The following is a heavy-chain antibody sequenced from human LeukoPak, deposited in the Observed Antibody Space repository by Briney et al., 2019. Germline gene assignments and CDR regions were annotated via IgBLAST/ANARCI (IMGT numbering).Heavy chain of an antibody. J-gene: IGHJ4*02. V-gene: IGHV4-34*01. CDR1: GGSFSGYY. Sequence: SETLSLTCAVYGGSFSGYYWSWIRQPPGKGLEWIGEINHSGSTNYNPSLKSRVTISVDTSKNQFSLKLSSVTAADAAVYYCARPAYYYGSGSYYNFLAWQKYYFDYWGQGTLVTVSS. CDR3: ARPAYYYGSGSYYNFLAWQKYYFDY. D-gene: IGHD3-10*01. CDR2: INHSGST.